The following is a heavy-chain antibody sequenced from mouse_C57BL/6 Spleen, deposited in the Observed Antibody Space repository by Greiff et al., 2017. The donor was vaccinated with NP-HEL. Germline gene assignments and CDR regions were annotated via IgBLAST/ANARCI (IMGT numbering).Heavy chain of an antibody. V-gene: IGHV2-5*01. J-gene: IGHJ4*01. D-gene: IGHD1-1*02. CDR1: GFSLTSYG. Sequence: VKLMESGPGLVQPSQSLSITCTVSGFSLTSYGVHWVRQSPGKGLEWLGVIWRGGSTDYNAAFMSRLSITKDNSKSQVFFKMNSLQADDTAIYYCAKNGGTGAYAMDYWGQGTSVTVSS. CDR3: AKNGGTGAYAMDY. CDR2: IWRGGST.